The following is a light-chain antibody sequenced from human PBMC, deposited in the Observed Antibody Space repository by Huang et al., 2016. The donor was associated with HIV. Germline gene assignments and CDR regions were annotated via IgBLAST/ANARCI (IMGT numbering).Light chain of an antibody. CDR2: AAS. V-gene: IGKV1-39*01. Sequence: DIQMTQSPSSLSASVGEIVTITCRASQSINTYLNLFQQKPGKAPKVLISAASTLQRWVPSRFSCGGSGTHFTLTITSLQPEEFATYYCQQTYTGVTFGQGTKVEIK. CDR3: QQTYTGVT. CDR1: QSINTY. J-gene: IGKJ1*01.